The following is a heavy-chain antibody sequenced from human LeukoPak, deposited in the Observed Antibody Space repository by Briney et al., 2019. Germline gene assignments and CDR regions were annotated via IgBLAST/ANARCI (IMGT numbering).Heavy chain of an antibody. Sequence: SETLSLTYTVSGVSINGNYWTWIRQLPGKGLEWIGFVSDTGDTDYNPSLKSRLTISVDTSKSQLSLSLSSVTAADTALYYCARVFRGVVTSNWFDPWGQGTLVTVSS. V-gene: IGHV4-59*01. CDR2: VSDTGDT. D-gene: IGHD3-3*01. CDR1: GVSINGNY. CDR3: ARVFRGVVTSNWFDP. J-gene: IGHJ5*02.